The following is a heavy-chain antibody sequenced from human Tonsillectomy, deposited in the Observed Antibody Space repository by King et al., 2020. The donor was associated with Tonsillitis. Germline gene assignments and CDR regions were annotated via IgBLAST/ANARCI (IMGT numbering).Heavy chain of an antibody. D-gene: IGHD2-21*01. V-gene: IGHV3-7*03. CDR3: ARGGGLWWGMDV. Sequence: VQLVKSGGGSVQPGGSLRLSCAASGFTFNNYWMNWVRQAPGKGLEWAANIKQDGSEKHYVDSVKGRFTISRDNAKNSLYLQMNSLRAEDTAVYYCARGGGLWWGMDVWGQGTTVTVSS. J-gene: IGHJ6*02. CDR1: GFTFNNYW. CDR2: IKQDGSEK.